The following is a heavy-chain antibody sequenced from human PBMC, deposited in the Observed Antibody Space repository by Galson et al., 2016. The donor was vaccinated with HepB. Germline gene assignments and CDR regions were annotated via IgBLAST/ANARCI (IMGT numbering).Heavy chain of an antibody. V-gene: IGHV1-18*01. CDR2: ISAYNGNT. J-gene: IGHJ6*02. CDR3: ARDYRQGLGGWSRYSGMDV. Sequence: SVKVSCKASGYTFTSYGIDWVRQAPGQGLEWMGRISAYNGNTNHAQKLQGRVTMTTDTSTSIAYMELRSLRSDDTAVYYCARDYRQGLGGWSRYSGMDVWGQGTTVTVSS. D-gene: IGHD6-19*01. CDR1: GYTFTSYG.